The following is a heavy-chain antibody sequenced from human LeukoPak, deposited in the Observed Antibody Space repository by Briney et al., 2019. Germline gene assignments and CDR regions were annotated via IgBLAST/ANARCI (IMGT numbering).Heavy chain of an antibody. CDR3: ARDFRVSDTAMVTYYYYYMDV. Sequence: PGGSLRLSCAASGFTFSSYSMNWVRQAPGKGLEWVSYISSSSSTIYYADSVKGRFTISRDNAKNSLYLQMNSLRAEDTAVYYCARDFRVSDTAMVTYYYYYMDVWGKGTTVTVSS. CDR2: ISSSSSTI. D-gene: IGHD5-18*01. V-gene: IGHV3-48*01. CDR1: GFTFSSYS. J-gene: IGHJ6*03.